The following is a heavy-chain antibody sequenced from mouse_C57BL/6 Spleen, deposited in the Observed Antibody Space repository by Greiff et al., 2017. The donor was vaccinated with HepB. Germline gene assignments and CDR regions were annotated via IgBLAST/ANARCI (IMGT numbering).Heavy chain of an antibody. CDR2: SRNKANDYTT. Sequence: EVKLVESGGGLVQSGRSLRLSCATSGFTFSDFYMEWVRQAPGKGLEWIAASRNKANDYTTEYSASVKGRFIVSRDTSQSILYLQMNALRAEDTAIYYCAREGDYHYAMDYWGQGTSVTVSS. CDR1: GFTFSDFY. CDR3: AREGDYHYAMDY. D-gene: IGHD1-1*02. V-gene: IGHV7-1*01. J-gene: IGHJ4*01.